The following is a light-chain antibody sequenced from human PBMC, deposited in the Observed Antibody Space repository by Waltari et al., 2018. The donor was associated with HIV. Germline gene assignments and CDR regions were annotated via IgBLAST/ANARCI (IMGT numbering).Light chain of an antibody. J-gene: IGLJ2*01. CDR1: RSDIGRYEF. Sequence: QSALTQPPSASGPPGQTVTLSCTGTRSDIGRYEFVSWYQLQPDKVPKLIIYEVNKRPSGLPDLFSGSKSDNTAPLTVAGLQADDQAVYYCSSDAINNACVVFGGGTRLTVL. CDR3: SSDAINNACVV. V-gene: IGLV2-8*01. CDR2: EVN.